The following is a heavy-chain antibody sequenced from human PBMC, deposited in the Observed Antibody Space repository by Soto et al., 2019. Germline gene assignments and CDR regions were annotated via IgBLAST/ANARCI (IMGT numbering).Heavy chain of an antibody. CDR1: GFTFTNYG. D-gene: IGHD1-7*01. CDR3: AKSWASGTTHRTSFDS. Sequence: EVQLLESGGTLVQPGGSLRLSCAASGFTFTNYGMSWVRQAPGRGLEWVSGHSTTGGSAYYADSVKGRFTIPRDNSKNTHYLQLNRLRAEDTAVYYCAKSWASGTTHRTSFDSWGQGTLVTVSS. V-gene: IGHV3-23*01. J-gene: IGHJ4*02. CDR2: HSTTGGSA.